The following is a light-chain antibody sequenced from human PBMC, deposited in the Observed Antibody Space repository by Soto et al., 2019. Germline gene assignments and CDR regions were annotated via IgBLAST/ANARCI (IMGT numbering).Light chain of an antibody. CDR3: CAYADTFYV. CDR2: DVS. Sequence: QSVLTQPRSVSGSPGQSVTISCTGTNSDVGSYKDVSWYQHHPGKVPKLMIYDVSERPSGVPDRFSGSKSGNTASLTISGLQAEDEANYYCCAYADTFYVFGTGTKVTVL. J-gene: IGLJ1*01. V-gene: IGLV2-11*01. CDR1: NSDVGSYKD.